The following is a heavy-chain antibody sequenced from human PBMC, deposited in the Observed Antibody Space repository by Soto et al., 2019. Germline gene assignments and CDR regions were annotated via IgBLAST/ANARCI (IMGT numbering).Heavy chain of an antibody. V-gene: IGHV1-3*01. CDR3: ARTSYSFGAAWIHP. D-gene: IGHD1-26*01. J-gene: IGHJ5*02. CDR1: GYTFSSFA. CDR2: INVGSGGR. Sequence: QVQLVQSGAEVKKPGASVTVSCKTSGYTFSSFAIHWVRQAPGQSLEWMGWINVGSGGRKYSEKFQDRIIISRDISASTAYLEVSSLRYEDSVVYYCARTSYSFGAAWIHPWGQGTLVTVTS.